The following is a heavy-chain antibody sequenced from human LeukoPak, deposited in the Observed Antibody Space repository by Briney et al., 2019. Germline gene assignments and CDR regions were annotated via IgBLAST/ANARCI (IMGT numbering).Heavy chain of an antibody. V-gene: IGHV3-30-3*01. D-gene: IGHD2-15*01. CDR1: GFTFSSLA. Sequence: GGSLRLSCAASGFTFSSLAMHWVRQAPGKGLEWVAFISYDGNNQYYADSVKGRFTISRDNSKNTLYLQMNNLRAEDTAIYYCARVGSRYCSGANCYDGFWGQGTLVSVSS. J-gene: IGHJ4*02. CDR2: ISYDGNNQ. CDR3: ARVGSRYCSGANCYDGF.